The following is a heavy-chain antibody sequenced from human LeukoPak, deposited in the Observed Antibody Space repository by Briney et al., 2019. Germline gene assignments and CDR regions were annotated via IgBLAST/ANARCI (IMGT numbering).Heavy chain of an antibody. CDR2: IFYSGST. CDR1: GYSISSGYY. D-gene: IGHD3-22*01. CDR3: AKSNGYGLIDI. J-gene: IGHJ3*02. V-gene: IGHV4-38-2*02. Sequence: SETLSLACTVSGYSISSGYYWDWIRQPPGKALEWIGNIFYSGSTYYSPSLKSRVTISLDTSRNQFSLKLNSVTAADTAVYYCAKSNGYGLIDIWGQGTMVTVSS.